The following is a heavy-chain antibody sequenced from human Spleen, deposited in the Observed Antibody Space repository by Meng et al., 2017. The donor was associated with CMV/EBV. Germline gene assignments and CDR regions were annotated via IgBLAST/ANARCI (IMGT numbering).Heavy chain of an antibody. V-gene: IGHV3-7*01. CDR1: GFNFEDYV. J-gene: IGHJ1*01. CDR3: PRAAQGSGWYIATISYFQH. Sequence: GGSLRLSCAASGFNFEDYVMHWVRQAPGKGLEWVANIKQDGSEKYYVDSVKGRFTISRDNAKNSLYLQMNSLRAEDTAVYYCPRAAQGSGWYIATISYFQHCGQGTLVTVSS. D-gene: IGHD6-19*01. CDR2: IKQDGSEK.